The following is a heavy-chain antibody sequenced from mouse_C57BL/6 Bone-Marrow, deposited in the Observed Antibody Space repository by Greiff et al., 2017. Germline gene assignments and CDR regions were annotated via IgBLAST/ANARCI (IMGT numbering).Heavy chain of an antibody. V-gene: IGHV1-81*01. CDR2: IYPRSGNT. CDR1: GYTFTSYG. CDR3: ARYGTSRAMDY. Sequence: VKVVESGAELARPGASVKLSCKASGYTFTSYGISWVKQRTGQGLEWIGEIYPRSGNTYYNEKFKGKATLTADKSSSTAYMELRSLTSEDAAVYFCARYGTSRAMDYWGQGTSVTVSS. J-gene: IGHJ4*01. D-gene: IGHD2-1*01.